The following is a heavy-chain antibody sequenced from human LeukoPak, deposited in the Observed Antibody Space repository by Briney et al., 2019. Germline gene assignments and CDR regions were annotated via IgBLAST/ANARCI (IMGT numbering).Heavy chain of an antibody. CDR1: GYTFTSYA. CDR3: ARDYGDYVGDWFDP. CDR2: INTNTGNP. Sequence: ASVKVSCKASGYTFTSYAMNWVRQAPGQGPEWMGWINTNTGNPTYAQGFTGRFVFSLDTSVSTAYLQISSLKAEDTAVYYCARDYGDYVGDWFDPWGQGTLVTVSS. V-gene: IGHV7-4-1*02. J-gene: IGHJ5*02. D-gene: IGHD4-17*01.